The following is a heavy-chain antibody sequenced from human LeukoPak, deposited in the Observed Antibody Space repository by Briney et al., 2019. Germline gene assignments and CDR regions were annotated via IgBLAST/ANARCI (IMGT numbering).Heavy chain of an antibody. D-gene: IGHD3-9*01. Sequence: SETLSLTCTVSGGSISNYYWGWIRQPPGKGLEWIGSIYYSGTTYYNPSLKSRVTISVDMSKNQFSLKLSSVTAADTAVYYCARRGYFDILTGYYNDFSWFDPWGQGTLVTVSS. CDR1: GGSISNYY. CDR3: ARRGYFDILTGYYNDFSWFDP. V-gene: IGHV4-39*01. J-gene: IGHJ5*02. CDR2: IYYSGTT.